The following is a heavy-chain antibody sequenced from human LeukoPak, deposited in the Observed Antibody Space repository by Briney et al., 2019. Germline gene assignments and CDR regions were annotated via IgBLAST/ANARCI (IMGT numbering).Heavy chain of an antibody. CDR1: GGPFSGYF. J-gene: IGHJ4*02. V-gene: IGHV4-34*01. CDR3: ARVTRRRTTGEISGRYLDY. CDR2: ISAGGNS. Sequence: PSETLSLTCAVYGGPFSGYFWTWIRQSPGKGLEWIGEISAGGNSNENPSLKSRVTISVDRSKNQFSLILNSVTAADTALYYCARVTRRRTTGEISGRYLDYWGLGTLVTV. D-gene: IGHD3-10*01.